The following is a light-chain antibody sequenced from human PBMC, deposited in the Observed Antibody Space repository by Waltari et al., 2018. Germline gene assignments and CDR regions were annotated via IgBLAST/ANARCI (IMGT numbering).Light chain of an antibody. CDR3: QHYDMFFPVT. J-gene: IGKJ4*01. CDR1: QSVDNNY. V-gene: IGKV3-20*01. CDR2: GAS. Sequence: EIVLTQSPGTLSLSPGDRATLPCRASQSVDNNYLAWYQQKPGQAPRLLSYGASNRATDNPDTISGSGSGEDFTLTSIRLEPEHFAVYYCQHYDMFFPVTFDGGTKVEIK.